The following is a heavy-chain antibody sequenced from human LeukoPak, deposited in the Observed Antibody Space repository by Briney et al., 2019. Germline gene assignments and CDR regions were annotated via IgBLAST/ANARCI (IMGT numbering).Heavy chain of an antibody. V-gene: IGHV3-7*01. CDR2: IKQDGSEK. Sequence: GGPLRLSCAASGFTFSSYWMSWVRQAPGKGLEWVANIKQDGSEKYYVDSVKGRFTISRDNAKNSLYLQLNSLRAEDTAVYYCAKQRYGGEDYWGQGTLVTVSS. CDR1: GFTFSSYW. D-gene: IGHD3-16*01. J-gene: IGHJ4*02. CDR3: AKQRYGGEDY.